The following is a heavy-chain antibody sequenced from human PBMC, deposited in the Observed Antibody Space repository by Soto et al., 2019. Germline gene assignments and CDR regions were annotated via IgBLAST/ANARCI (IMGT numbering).Heavy chain of an antibody. CDR2: ITDTGVST. D-gene: IGHD2-15*01. CDR3: AKDTPVVMFLFDS. V-gene: IGHV3-23*01. J-gene: IGHJ4*02. CDR1: GFTFFTYA. Sequence: LRLSCTASGFTFFTYAMTWVRQAPGKGLEWVSSITDTGVSTYYADSVKGRFTISRDNSKNTLYLQMNSLRTDDSAVYYCAKDTPVVMFLFDSWGRGTLVAVSS.